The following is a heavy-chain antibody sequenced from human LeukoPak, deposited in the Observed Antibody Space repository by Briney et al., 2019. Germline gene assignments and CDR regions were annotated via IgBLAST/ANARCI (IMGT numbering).Heavy chain of an antibody. Sequence: SETLSLTCTVSGGSISSGGYYWSWIRQHPGKGLEWIGYIYYSGSTYYNPSLKSRVTISVDTSKNRFSLKVSSLTAADTAVYYCARAYGGNPAWDYWGQGTLVTVSS. V-gene: IGHV4-31*03. CDR1: GGSISSGGYY. D-gene: IGHD4-23*01. CDR3: ARAYGGNPAWDY. J-gene: IGHJ4*02. CDR2: IYYSGST.